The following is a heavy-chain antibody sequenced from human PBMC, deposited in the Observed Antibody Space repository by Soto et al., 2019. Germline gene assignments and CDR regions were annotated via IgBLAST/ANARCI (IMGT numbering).Heavy chain of an antibody. CDR2: ISSSSSYI. CDR3: ARVVGYCTNGVCYSLGYYYYGMDV. V-gene: IGHV3-21*01. Sequence: LRLSFAASGFTFSSYSMNWVRQAPGKGLEWVSSISSSSSYIYYADSVKGRFTISRDNAKNSLYLQMNSLRAEDTAVYYCARVVGYCTNGVCYSLGYYYYGMDVWGQGTTVTVSS. D-gene: IGHD2-8*01. J-gene: IGHJ6*02. CDR1: GFTFSSYS.